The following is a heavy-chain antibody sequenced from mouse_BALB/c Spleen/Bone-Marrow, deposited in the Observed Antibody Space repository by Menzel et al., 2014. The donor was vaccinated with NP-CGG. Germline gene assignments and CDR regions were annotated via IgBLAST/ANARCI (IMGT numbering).Heavy chain of an antibody. CDR1: GFTFSNYW. CDR3: TRRGYGNDY. Sequence: EVKLVESGGGLVQPGGSMKLSCVASGFTFSNYWMNWVRPSPEKGLEWVAEIRLKSNNYATHYAESVKGRFTISRDDSKSSVHLQMNNLRAEDTGIYYCTRRGYGNDYWGQGTTLTVSS. V-gene: IGHV6-6*02. J-gene: IGHJ2*01. CDR2: IRLKSNNYAT. D-gene: IGHD2-10*02.